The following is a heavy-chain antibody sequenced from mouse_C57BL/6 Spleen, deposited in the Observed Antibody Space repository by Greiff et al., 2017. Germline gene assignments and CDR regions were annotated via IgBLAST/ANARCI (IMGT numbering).Heavy chain of an antibody. CDR1: GYSITSGYY. J-gene: IGHJ3*01. CDR3: AREGNGSPFAD. CDR2: ISYDGSN. D-gene: IGHD1-1*02. V-gene: IGHV3-6*01. Sequence: ESGPGLVKPSQSLSLTCSVTGYSITSGYYWNWIRQFPGNKLEWMGYISYDGSNNYNPSLKNRISITRDTSKNQFFLKLNSVTTEDTATYYCAREGNGSPFADWGQGTLVTVSA.